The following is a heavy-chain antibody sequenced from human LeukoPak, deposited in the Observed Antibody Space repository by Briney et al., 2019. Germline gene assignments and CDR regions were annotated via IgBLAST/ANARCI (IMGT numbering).Heavy chain of an antibody. D-gene: IGHD3-22*01. J-gene: IGHJ4*02. CDR1: GFTFSSYS. CDR3: ARNYYDSTGYVDYFDY. CDR2: ISSSSSTI. Sequence: PGGSLRLSCAASGFTFSSYSMNWVRQAPGKGLEWVSYISSSSSTIYYADSVKGRFTISRDNSKNTLYLQMNSLRAEDTAVYYCARNYYDSTGYVDYFDYWGQGTLVTVSS. V-gene: IGHV3-48*01.